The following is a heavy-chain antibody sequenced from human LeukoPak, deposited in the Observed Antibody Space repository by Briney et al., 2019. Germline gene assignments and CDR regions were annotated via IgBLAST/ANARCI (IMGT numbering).Heavy chain of an antibody. D-gene: IGHD2-15*01. CDR1: GYTFTIYG. J-gene: IGHJ3*02. CDR3: ARFCSGGSCYSDVFDI. CDR2: ISAYNGNT. Sequence: GASVKVSFKASGYTFTIYGISWVRQAPGQGLEWMGWISAYNGNTNYAQKLQGRVTMTTDTSTSTAYMELRSLTSDDTAVYYCARFCSGGSCYSDVFDIWGQGTMVTVSS. V-gene: IGHV1-18*01.